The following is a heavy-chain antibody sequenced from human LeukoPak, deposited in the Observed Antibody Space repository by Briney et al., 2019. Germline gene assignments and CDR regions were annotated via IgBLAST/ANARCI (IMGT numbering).Heavy chain of an antibody. J-gene: IGHJ3*02. CDR2: ISNDGKNK. V-gene: IGHV3-30*04. D-gene: IGHD1-26*01. CDR1: GFTFSTYN. CDR3: ARGLVGVSAAFDI. Sequence: LPGRSLRLSCEASGFTFSTYNFHWVRQAPGKGLEWVAVISNDGKNKNYADFVKGRFTVSRDNSKNTLFLQMSTLRPEDTAVYHCARGLVGVSAAFDIWGKGTLVTVSS.